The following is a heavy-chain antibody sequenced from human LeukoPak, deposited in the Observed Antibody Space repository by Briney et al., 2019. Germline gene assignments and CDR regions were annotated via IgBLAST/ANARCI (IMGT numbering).Heavy chain of an antibody. D-gene: IGHD6-13*01. Sequence: SQTLSLTCAISGDSVSSNSAAWNWIRQSPSRGLEWLGRTYYRSKWYNDYAVSVKSRITINPDTSKNQFSLKLSSVTAADTAVYYCARDPGIAAAGPRGYYYYMDVWGKGTTVTVSS. V-gene: IGHV6-1*01. CDR1: GDSVSSNSAA. CDR2: TYYRSKWYN. CDR3: ARDPGIAAAGPRGYYYYMDV. J-gene: IGHJ6*03.